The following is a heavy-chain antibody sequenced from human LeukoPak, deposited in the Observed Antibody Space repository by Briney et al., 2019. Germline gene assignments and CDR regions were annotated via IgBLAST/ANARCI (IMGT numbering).Heavy chain of an antibody. CDR3: ARGWHYDILTGYLQIDAFDI. V-gene: IGHV1-18*01. J-gene: IGHJ3*02. CDR1: GYTFTSYG. CDR2: ISAYNGNT. D-gene: IGHD3-9*01. Sequence: ASVKVSCKASGYTFTSYGISWVRQAPGQGLEWMGWISAYNGNTNCAQKLQGRVTMTTDTSTSTAYMELRSLRSDDTAVYYCARGWHYDILTGYLQIDAFDIWGQGTMVTASS.